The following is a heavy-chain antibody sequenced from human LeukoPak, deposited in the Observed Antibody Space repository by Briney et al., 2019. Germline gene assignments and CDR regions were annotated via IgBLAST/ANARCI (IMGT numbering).Heavy chain of an antibody. D-gene: IGHD3-22*01. CDR1: GYTFTSYG. CDR3: ARDRRSPGLYYMDV. J-gene: IGHJ6*03. Sequence: ASVKVSCKASGYTFTSYGISWVRQAPGQGLEWMGGIIPIFGTANYAQKFQGRVTITADKSTSTAYMELSSLRSEDTAVYYCARDRRSPGLYYMDVWGKGTTVTVSS. CDR2: IIPIFGTA. V-gene: IGHV1-69*06.